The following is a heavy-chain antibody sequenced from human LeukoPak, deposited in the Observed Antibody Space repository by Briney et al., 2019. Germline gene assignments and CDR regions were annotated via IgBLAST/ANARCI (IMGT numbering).Heavy chain of an antibody. D-gene: IGHD3-22*01. J-gene: IGHJ4*02. CDR3: AKMMYCDSSGCYVQSSFDY. CDR1: GGSISSYY. CDR2: IYYSGST. Sequence: PSETLSLTCTVSGGSISSYYWSWIRQPPGKGLEWIGCIYYSGSTNYNPSLKSRVTISVDTSKNQFSLKLSSVTAADTAVYYCAKMMYCDSSGCYVQSSFDYWGQGVLVTVSS. V-gene: IGHV4-59*01.